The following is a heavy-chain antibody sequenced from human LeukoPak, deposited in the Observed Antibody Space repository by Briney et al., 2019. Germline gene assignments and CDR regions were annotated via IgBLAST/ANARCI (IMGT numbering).Heavy chain of an antibody. CDR3: AKAYCGGDCYSLVGAFDI. J-gene: IGHJ3*02. V-gene: IGHV3-33*06. Sequence: GGSLRLSCAASGFTFSSYGMHWVRQAPGKGLEWVAVIWYDGSNKHYADSVKGRFTISRDNSKNTLYLQMNSLRAEDTAVYYCAKAYCGGDCYSLVGAFDIWGQGTMVTVSS. CDR1: GFTFSSYG. CDR2: IWYDGSNK. D-gene: IGHD2-21*02.